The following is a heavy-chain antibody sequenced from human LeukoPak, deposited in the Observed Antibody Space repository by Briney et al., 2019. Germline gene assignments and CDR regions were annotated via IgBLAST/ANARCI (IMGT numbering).Heavy chain of an antibody. D-gene: IGHD2-2*01. CDR1: GYTFANYD. V-gene: IGHV1-18*01. CDR3: ARLQFRVRSCSSSSCRASDY. CDR2: ISGYNGNT. J-gene: IGHJ4*02. Sequence: ASVKVPCKASGYTFANYDINWVRQAPGQGLEWMGWISGYNGNTNYAQNLQGRVTMTTDTSTSTAYMDLRSLRSDDTAVYYCARLQFRVRSCSSSSCRASDYWGQGTLITVSS.